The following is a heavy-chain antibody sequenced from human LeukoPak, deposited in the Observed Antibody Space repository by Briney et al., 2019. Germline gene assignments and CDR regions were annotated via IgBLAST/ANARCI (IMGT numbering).Heavy chain of an antibody. D-gene: IGHD6-13*01. CDR1: GFTFSSYS. J-gene: IGHJ4*02. Sequence: GGSLRLSCAASGFTFSSYSMNWVRQAPGKGLEWVSSISSSSSYIYYADSVKGRSTISRDNAKNSLYLQMNSLRAEDTAVYYCARDEPDKLFSVPAAGTNDYWGQGTLVTVSS. CDR2: ISSSSSYI. CDR3: ARDEPDKLFSVPAAGTNDY. V-gene: IGHV3-21*01.